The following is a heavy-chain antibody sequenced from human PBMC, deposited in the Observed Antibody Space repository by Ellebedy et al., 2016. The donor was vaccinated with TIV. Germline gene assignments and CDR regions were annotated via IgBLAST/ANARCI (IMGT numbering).Heavy chain of an antibody. CDR1: GFTFTNFA. CDR3: ARDVYTGSYGGGFDS. CDR2: IITRGSYR. J-gene: IGHJ4*02. Sequence: GGSLRLXCAASGFTFTNFALTWVRQAPGKGLEWVSLIITRGSYRQYADPVKGRFTISRDNTKNSLFLQMTSLRAEDTAVYYCARDVYTGSYGGGFDSWGQGTLVTVSS. V-gene: IGHV3-21*01. D-gene: IGHD1-26*01.